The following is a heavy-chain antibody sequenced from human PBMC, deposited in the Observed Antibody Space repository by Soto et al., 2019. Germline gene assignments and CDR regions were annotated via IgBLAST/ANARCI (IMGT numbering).Heavy chain of an antibody. CDR2: IYYSGST. CDR3: ARGFRGDYANDY. J-gene: IGHJ4*02. CDR1: GGSISSGGYY. D-gene: IGHD4-17*01. V-gene: IGHV4-31*03. Sequence: QVQLQESGPGLVKPSQTLSLTCTVSGGSISSGGYYWSWIRQHPGKGLEWIGYIYYSGSTYYNPSLKSRVTISVDTSKSQFSLKLSSVTAADTAVYYCARGFRGDYANDYWGQGTLVTVSS.